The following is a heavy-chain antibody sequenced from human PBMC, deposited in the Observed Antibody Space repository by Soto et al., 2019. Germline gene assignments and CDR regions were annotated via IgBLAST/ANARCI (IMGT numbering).Heavy chain of an antibody. V-gene: IGHV1-8*01. J-gene: IGHJ6*03. CDR2: MNPNSGNT. Sequence: GASVKVSCKASGYTFTSYDINWVRQATGQGLEWMGWMNPNSGNTGYAQKFQGRVTMTRNTSISTAYMELSSLRSEDTAVYYCARATGGAVPYYYYYMDVWGKGTTVTAP. CDR3: ARATGGAVPYYYYYMDV. CDR1: GYTFTSYD. D-gene: IGHD6-19*01.